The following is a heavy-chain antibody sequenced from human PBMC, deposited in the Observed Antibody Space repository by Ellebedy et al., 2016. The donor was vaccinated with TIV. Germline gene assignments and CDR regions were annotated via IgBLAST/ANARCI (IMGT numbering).Heavy chain of an antibody. CDR2: IIAVFGTT. CDR3: ARVSGYYHGYLQH. V-gene: IGHV1-69*13. CDR1: GDIFRSYA. D-gene: IGHD3-22*01. J-gene: IGHJ1*01. Sequence: SVKVSCKASGDIFRSYAINWVRQAPGQGLEWMGGIIAVFGTTNYAQKFQGRVTITADEPTITVYMEVSSLRSEDTAVYYCARVSGYYHGYLQHWGQGTLVIVSS.